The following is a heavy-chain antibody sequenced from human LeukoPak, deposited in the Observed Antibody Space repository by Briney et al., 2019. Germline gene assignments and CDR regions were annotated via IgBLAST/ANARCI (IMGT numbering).Heavy chain of an antibody. CDR2: LSGSGDIT. Sequence: PGGSLRLSCAASGFAFICFDMAWVRQAPGKGLEWVSSLSGSGDITYYADSVKGRFTVSRDNSNNTLYLQMNSLRAEDTALYYCAKDTSLTLRTIERSGYYYYWGQGTLVTVSS. V-gene: IGHV3-23*01. D-gene: IGHD3-22*01. CDR1: GFAFICFD. J-gene: IGHJ4*02. CDR3: AKDTSLTLRTIERSGYYYY.